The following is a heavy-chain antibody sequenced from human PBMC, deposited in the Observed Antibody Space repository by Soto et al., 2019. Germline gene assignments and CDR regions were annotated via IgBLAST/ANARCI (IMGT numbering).Heavy chain of an antibody. CDR3: ASSSWPYYYGMDV. J-gene: IGHJ6*02. CDR2: ISSSGSTI. V-gene: IGHV3-11*01. CDR1: GFAFSDYY. D-gene: IGHD6-13*01. Sequence: QVQLVESGGGLVKPGGSLRLSCAASGFAFSDYYMSWIRRAPGKGLEWVSYISSSGSTIYYADSVKGRFTISRDNAKNSLYLQMNSLRAEDTAVYYVASSSWPYYYGMDVWGQGTTVTVSS.